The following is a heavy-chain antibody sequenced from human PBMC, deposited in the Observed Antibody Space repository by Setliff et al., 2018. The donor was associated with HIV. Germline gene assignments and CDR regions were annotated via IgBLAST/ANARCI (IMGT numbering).Heavy chain of an antibody. V-gene: IGHV3-7*01. CDR1: GYSFTSYW. J-gene: IGHJ4*02. D-gene: IGHD1-7*01. Sequence: PGESLKISCRGSGYSFTSYWIGWVRQMPGKGLEWMGIIYPADSVKGRFTISRDNAKNSLYLQMNTLRAEDTAVYYCAREGITGTTLHPYWGQGTLVTVSS. CDR2: IYP. CDR3: AREGITGTTLHPY.